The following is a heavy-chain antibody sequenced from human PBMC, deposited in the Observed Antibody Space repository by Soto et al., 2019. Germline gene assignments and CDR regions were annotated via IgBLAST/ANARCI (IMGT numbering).Heavy chain of an antibody. J-gene: IGHJ5*02. V-gene: IGHV5-51*01. Sequence: PGESLKISCKGSGYSFTSYWIGWVRQMPGKGLEWMGIIYPGDSDTRYSPSFQGQVTISADKSISTAYLQWSSLKASDTAMYYCAVYDYYDSSGPLGDWFDPWGQGTLVTVSS. CDR2: IYPGDSDT. CDR3: AVYDYYDSSGPLGDWFDP. CDR1: GYSFTSYW. D-gene: IGHD3-22*01.